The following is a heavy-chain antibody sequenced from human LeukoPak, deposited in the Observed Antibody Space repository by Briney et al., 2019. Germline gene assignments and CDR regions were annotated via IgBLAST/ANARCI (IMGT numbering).Heavy chain of an antibody. CDR2: ISSSSSYI. J-gene: IGHJ4*02. CDR1: GFTFSSYD. Sequence: GGSLRLSCAASGFTFSSYDMHWVRQATGKGLEWVSSISSSSSYIYYADSVKGRFTISRDNARNSLFLQMNSLRAEDTAVYYCARDVQVATIYPLDYWGQGTLVTVSS. CDR3: ARDVQVATIYPLDY. D-gene: IGHD5-12*01. V-gene: IGHV3-21*01.